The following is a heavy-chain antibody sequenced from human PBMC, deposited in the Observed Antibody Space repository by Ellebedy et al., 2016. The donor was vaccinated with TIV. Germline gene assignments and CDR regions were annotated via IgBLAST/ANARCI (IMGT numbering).Heavy chain of an antibody. V-gene: IGHV1-69*06. CDR1: GGTFSSYA. CDR3: ARDGYSGYETANSQYYFDY. J-gene: IGHJ4*02. D-gene: IGHD5-12*01. CDR2: IIPIFGTA. Sequence: SVKVSCXASGGTFSSYAISWVRQAPGQGFEWMGGIIPIFGTANYAQKFQGRVTITADKSTSTAYMELSSLRSEDTAVYYCARDGYSGYETANSQYYFDYWGQGTLVTVSS.